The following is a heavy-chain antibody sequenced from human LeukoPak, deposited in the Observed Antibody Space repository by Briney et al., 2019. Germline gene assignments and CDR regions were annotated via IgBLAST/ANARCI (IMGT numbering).Heavy chain of an antibody. CDR2: ISGSGAYT. V-gene: IGHV3-23*01. J-gene: IGHJ4*02. CDR1: GFTFSSYA. CDR3: AKQIFGVVRGGIFDY. Sequence: PGGSLRLSCAASGFTFSSYAMSWVRQAPGKGLEWVSSISGSGAYTFYTDSVKGRFTIPRDNSKNTLYLQMNSLRAEDTAVYYCAKQIFGVVRGGIFDYWGQGTLVTVSS. D-gene: IGHD3-3*01.